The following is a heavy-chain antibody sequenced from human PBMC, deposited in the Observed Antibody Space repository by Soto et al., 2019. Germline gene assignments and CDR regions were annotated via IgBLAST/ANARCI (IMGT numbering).Heavy chain of an antibody. CDR1: GFTFSRYG. Sequence: QVQLVESGGGVVQPGRSLRLSCATSGFTFSRYGMHWVRQAPGKGLEWVAIISNDGSKKYYADSVKGRFTSSRDNSKNTLYLQMNSLRAEDKAVYYCAKGVVYSDYGECEYWGQGTLVTVSP. D-gene: IGHD4-17*01. V-gene: IGHV3-30*18. CDR2: ISNDGSKK. J-gene: IGHJ4*02. CDR3: AKGVVYSDYGECEY.